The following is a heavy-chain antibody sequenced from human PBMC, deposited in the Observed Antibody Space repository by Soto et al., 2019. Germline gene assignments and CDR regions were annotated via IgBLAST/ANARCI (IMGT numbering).Heavy chain of an antibody. J-gene: IGHJ4*02. CDR1: GFTFSGYA. V-gene: IGHV3-23*01. CDR3: AKAGQFDS. Sequence: EVELLESGGGLVQPGGSLRLSCAASGFTFSGYAMSWVRQAPGKGVEWVSSITSGADTYYADSVKGRFTISRDNSKNTVSLQLNSLRAEDTALYYCAKAGQFDSWGQGTLVTVSS. CDR2: ITSGADT.